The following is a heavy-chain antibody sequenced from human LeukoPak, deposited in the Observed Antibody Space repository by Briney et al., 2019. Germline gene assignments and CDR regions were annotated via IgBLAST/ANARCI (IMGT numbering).Heavy chain of an antibody. Sequence: PSETLSLTCAVYGGSFSGYYWSWIRQPPGKGLEWIGEINHSGSTNYNPSLKSRVTISVDTSKNQFSLKLSSVTAADTAVYYCARLSGYDAFDIWGQGTMVTVFS. J-gene: IGHJ3*02. CDR3: ARLSGYDAFDI. CDR2: INHSGST. V-gene: IGHV4-34*01. CDR1: GGSFSGYY. D-gene: IGHD5-12*01.